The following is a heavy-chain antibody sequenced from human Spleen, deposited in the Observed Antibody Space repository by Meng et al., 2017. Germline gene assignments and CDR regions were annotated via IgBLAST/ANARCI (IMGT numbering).Heavy chain of an antibody. CDR2: INHSGST. J-gene: IGHJ5*02. CDR3: ARDKVVGDTRFDP. V-gene: IGHV4-34*01. CDR1: GGSFSGYY. D-gene: IGHD1-26*01. Sequence: SETLSLTCAVYGGSFSGYYWSWIRQPPGKGLEWIGEINHSGSTNYNPSLKSRVTISVDTSKNQFSLKLSSVTAADTAVYYCARDKVVGDTRFDPWGQGTLVTVSS.